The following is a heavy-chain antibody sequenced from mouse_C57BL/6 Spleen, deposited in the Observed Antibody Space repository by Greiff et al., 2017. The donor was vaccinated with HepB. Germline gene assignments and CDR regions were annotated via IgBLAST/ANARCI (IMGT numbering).Heavy chain of an antibody. CDR2: IDPEDGDT. CDR3: TPYGSSYVWFAY. D-gene: IGHD1-1*01. J-gene: IGHJ3*01. Sequence: EVKLMESGAELVRPGASVKLSCTASGFNIKDYYMHWVKQRPEQGLEWIGRIDPEDGDTEYAPKFQGKATMTADTSSNTAYLQLSSLTSEDTAVYYCTPYGSSYVWFAYWGQGTLVTVSA. V-gene: IGHV14-1*01. CDR1: GFNIKDYY.